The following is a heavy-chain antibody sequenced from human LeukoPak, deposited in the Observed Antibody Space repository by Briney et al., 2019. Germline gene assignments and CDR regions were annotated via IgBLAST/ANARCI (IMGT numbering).Heavy chain of an antibody. D-gene: IGHD3-22*01. J-gene: IGHJ4*02. CDR2: IIPIFGTA. CDR1: GGTFSSYA. CDR3: ARGPTYYYDSDFDY. V-gene: IGHV1-69*05. Sequence: ASVKVSCKASGGTFSSYAISWVRQAPGQGLEWMGVIIPIFGTANYAQKFRGRVTITTDESTSTAYMELSSLRSEDTAVYYCARGPTYYYDSDFDYWGQGTLVTVSS.